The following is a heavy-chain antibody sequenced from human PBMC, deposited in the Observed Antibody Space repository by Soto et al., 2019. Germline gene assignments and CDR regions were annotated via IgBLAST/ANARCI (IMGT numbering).Heavy chain of an antibody. D-gene: IGHD6-13*01. CDR2: IYPGDSGT. J-gene: IGHJ6*02. CDR1: GHSFTTYW. V-gene: IGHV5-51*01. CDR3: ARTRTSSHYYDKDV. Sequence: PGESLKISCEGSGHSFTTYWIAWVRQMPGKGLEWMGIIYPGDSGTRYSPSFQGQVTISADKSISTAYLQWSSLKASDSAMYYCARTRTSSHYYDKDVWGQGTTVTVSS.